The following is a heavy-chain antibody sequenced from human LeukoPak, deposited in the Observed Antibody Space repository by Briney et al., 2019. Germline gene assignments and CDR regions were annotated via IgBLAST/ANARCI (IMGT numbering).Heavy chain of an antibody. D-gene: IGHD2-2*01. CDR1: GFTLSIYA. CDR3: ARVSFRYCSSTSCYTNFDY. J-gene: IGHJ4*02. CDR2: TSYDGSSK. V-gene: IGHV3-30*04. Sequence: PGGSLRLSCAVSGFTLSIYAMHWVRQAPGKGLEWVAVTSYDGSSKYYADSVKGRFTISRDNSKSTLYLQMNRLTTEDSAMYYCARVSFRYCSSTSCYTNFDYWGQGTLVTVSS.